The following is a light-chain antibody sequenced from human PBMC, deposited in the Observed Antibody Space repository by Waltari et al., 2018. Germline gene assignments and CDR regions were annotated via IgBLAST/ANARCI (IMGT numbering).Light chain of an antibody. Sequence: SYVLTQPPSVSGAPGQPAEITWGGKNMGSKRVKGYQRKPGQAPILVVYDDRDRPSGIPERFSGANSGNTATLTISRVAARDEADYYCQVWDSSRDHVVFGGGTQLTVL. V-gene: IGLV3-21*02. CDR1: NMGSKR. CDR3: QVWDSSRDHVV. CDR2: DDR. J-gene: IGLJ3*02.